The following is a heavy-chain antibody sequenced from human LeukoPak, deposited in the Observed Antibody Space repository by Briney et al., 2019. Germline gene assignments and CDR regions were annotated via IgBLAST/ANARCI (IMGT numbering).Heavy chain of an antibody. J-gene: IGHJ6*03. CDR2: INHSGST. V-gene: IGHV4-34*01. CDR3: ARAPDPDTIFVVVRLGYYMDV. Sequence: TETLSLTCAVYGGSFSGYYWSWIRQPPGKGLEWIGEINHSGSTNYNPSLKSRVTISLDTSKNQFSLKLSSVTAADTAVYYCARAPDPDTIFVVVRLGYYMDVWGKGTTVIVSS. CDR1: GGSFSGYY. D-gene: IGHD3-3*01.